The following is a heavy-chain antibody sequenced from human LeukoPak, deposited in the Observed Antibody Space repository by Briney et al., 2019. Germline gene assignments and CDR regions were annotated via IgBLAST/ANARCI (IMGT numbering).Heavy chain of an antibody. V-gene: IGHV1-69*05. J-gene: IGHJ4*02. CDR3: ARGGYSYGSEFDN. Sequence: SVKVSCKASGGTFSSYAISWVRQAPGQRLEWMGRIIPIFGTANYAQKFQGRVTITTDESTSTAYMELSSLRSADTAVYYCARGGYSYGSEFDNWGQGTLVTVSS. D-gene: IGHD5-18*01. CDR2: IIPIFGTA. CDR1: GGTFSSYA.